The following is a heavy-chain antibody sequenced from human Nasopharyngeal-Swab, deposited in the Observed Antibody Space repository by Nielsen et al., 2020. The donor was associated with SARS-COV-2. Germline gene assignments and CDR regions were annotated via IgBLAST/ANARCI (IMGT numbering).Heavy chain of an antibody. Sequence: GGSLRLSCAASGFTFSSYGMHWVHQAPGKGLEWVAVIWYDGSNKYYADSVKGRFTISRDNARNSLYLQMNSLRAEDTALYYCARGFNNGPFDNWGQGTLVTVSS. V-gene: IGHV3-33*01. CDR2: IWYDGSNK. J-gene: IGHJ4*02. CDR3: ARGFNNGPFDN. D-gene: IGHD1/OR15-1a*01. CDR1: GFTFSSYG.